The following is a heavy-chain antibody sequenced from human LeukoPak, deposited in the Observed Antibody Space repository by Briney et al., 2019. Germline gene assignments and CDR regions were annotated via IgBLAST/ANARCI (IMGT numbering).Heavy chain of an antibody. D-gene: IGHD3-3*01. J-gene: IGHJ4*02. CDR2: ISSSGSSI. V-gene: IGHV3-48*03. CDR1: GFTFSRYE. Sequence: GGSLRVSCAASGFTFSRYEMNWVRQAPGKGLEWVSYISSSGSSIYYADSVKGRFTISRDNAKNLLFLQMNSLRAEDTAIYHCARSLFPFFDYWGQGSLVTVSS. CDR3: ARSLFPFFDY.